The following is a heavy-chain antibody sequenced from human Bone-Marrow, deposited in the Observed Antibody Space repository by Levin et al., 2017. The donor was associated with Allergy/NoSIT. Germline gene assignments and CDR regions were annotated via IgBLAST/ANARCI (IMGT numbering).Heavy chain of an antibody. Sequence: NSGGSLRLSCAASGFTFSNAWMSWVRQAPGKGLEWVGRIKSKTDGGTTDYAAPVKGRFTISRDDSKNTLYLQMNSLKTEDTAVYYCTTGYCSSTSCGPSWYFDYWGQGTLVTVSS. V-gene: IGHV3-15*01. CDR2: IKSKTDGGTT. CDR1: GFTFSNAW. D-gene: IGHD2-2*01. CDR3: TTGYCSSTSCGPSWYFDY. J-gene: IGHJ4*02.